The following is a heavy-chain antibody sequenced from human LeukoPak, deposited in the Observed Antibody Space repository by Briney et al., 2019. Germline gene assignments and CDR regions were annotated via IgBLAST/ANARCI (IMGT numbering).Heavy chain of an antibody. CDR2: INHSGST. J-gene: IGHJ3*02. CDR3: ARWLTLYAFDI. D-gene: IGHD3-9*01. Sequence: SGTLSLTCAVYGGSFSGYYWSWIRQPPGKGLEWIGEINHSGSTNYNPSLKSRVTISVDTSKNQFSLKLSSVTAADTAVYYCARWLTLYAFDIWGQGTMVTVSS. V-gene: IGHV4-34*01. CDR1: GGSFSGYY.